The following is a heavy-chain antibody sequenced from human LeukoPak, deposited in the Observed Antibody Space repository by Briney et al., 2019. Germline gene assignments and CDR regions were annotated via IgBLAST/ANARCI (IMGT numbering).Heavy chain of an antibody. CDR3: ARDVYYYDSSHSRAFDI. CDR1: GGSISSYY. D-gene: IGHD3-22*01. CDR2: IYYSGST. J-gene: IGHJ3*02. Sequence: SETLSLTCTVSGGSISSYYWSWIRQPPGKGLEYIGYIYYSGSTNYNPSLKSRVTISVDTSKNHFSLKLSSVTAADTAVYYCARDVYYYDSSHSRAFDIWGQGTMVTVS. V-gene: IGHV4-59*01.